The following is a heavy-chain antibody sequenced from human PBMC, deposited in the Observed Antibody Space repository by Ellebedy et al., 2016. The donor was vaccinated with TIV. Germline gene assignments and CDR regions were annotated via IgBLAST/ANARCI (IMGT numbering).Heavy chain of an antibody. Sequence: GGSLRLXXAASGFTFSHYGMHWVRQAPGKGLEWVAVIWYDGNNKYYADSVKGRFTISRDNSKNTLYLQMNSLRAEDTAVYYCARARLDWNWFDPWGQGTLVTVSS. V-gene: IGHV3-33*01. J-gene: IGHJ5*02. CDR3: ARARLDWNWFDP. CDR1: GFTFSHYG. CDR2: IWYDGNNK. D-gene: IGHD3-9*01.